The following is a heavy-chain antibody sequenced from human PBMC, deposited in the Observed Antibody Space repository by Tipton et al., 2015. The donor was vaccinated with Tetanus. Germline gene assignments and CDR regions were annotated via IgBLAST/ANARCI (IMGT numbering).Heavy chain of an antibody. V-gene: IGHV4-61*08. CDR3: ARDPWLDY. Sequence: TLSLTCDVSGGSISGGGYSWSWIRQPPGKGLEWIGYLYDNGRTKYNPSLNSRVTISVDTPKKQLSLKLTSVTAADTAVYYCARDPWLDYWGQGTLVTVSS. CDR2: LYDNGRT. J-gene: IGHJ4*02. CDR1: GGSISGGGYS.